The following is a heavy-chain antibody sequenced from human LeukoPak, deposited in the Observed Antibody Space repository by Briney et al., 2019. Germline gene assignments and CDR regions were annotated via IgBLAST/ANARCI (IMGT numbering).Heavy chain of an antibody. Sequence: PSETLSLTSTVSGGSVTSYYWSWIRQPPGKGLEWIGSIYYTRTTNYNPSLKSRVTISLDTSKNQFSLKLSSVTAADTAVYYCAREMSTISSAFDIWGQGTMVTVSS. CDR2: IYYTRTT. V-gene: IGHV4-59*02. CDR1: GGSVTSYY. J-gene: IGHJ3*02. D-gene: IGHD5-24*01. CDR3: AREMSTISSAFDI.